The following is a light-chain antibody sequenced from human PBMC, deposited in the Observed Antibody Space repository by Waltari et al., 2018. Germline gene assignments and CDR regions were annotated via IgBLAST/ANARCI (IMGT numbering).Light chain of an antibody. CDR1: QSVSSN. J-gene: IGKJ2*01. V-gene: IGKV3-15*01. CDR2: GAS. CDR3: QQYNNWPSYT. Sequence: EMAMTQSPATLPMCAGARATLYGRASQSVSSNLAWYQQKPGQAPRLLIYGASTRATGIPARFSGSGSVTEFTLTISSMQSEDFAVYYCQQYNNWPSYTFGQGTKLEIK.